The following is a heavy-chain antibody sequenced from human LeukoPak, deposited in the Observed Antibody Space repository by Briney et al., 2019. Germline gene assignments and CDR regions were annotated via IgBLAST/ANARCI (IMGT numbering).Heavy chain of an antibody. CDR3: AKDHYWSIDY. D-gene: IGHD3-3*01. Sequence: GGSLRLSCVASGFPFSSYWMTWVRQAPGKGLEWVSAISASGGTTYYADSEKGRFTISRDNSKNTLYLQMNSLRAEDTGVYYCAKDHYWSIDYWGRGTLVTVSS. J-gene: IGHJ4*02. CDR2: ISASGGTT. V-gene: IGHV3-23*01. CDR1: GFPFSSYW.